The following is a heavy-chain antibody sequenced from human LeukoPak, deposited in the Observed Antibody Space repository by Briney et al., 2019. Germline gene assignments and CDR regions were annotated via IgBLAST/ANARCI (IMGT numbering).Heavy chain of an antibody. Sequence: ASVKVSCKASGYSFTAHYMHWIRQAPGQGLEWMGWINTDTGNPAYAQGFTGHYVFSLDTSVSTAYLQIISLKAEDTAVYYCARAGLTGSKVAFDVWGQGTMVTVSS. CDR2: INTDTGNP. CDR3: ARAGLTGSKVAFDV. CDR1: GYSFTAHY. D-gene: IGHD1-20*01. V-gene: IGHV7-4-1*02. J-gene: IGHJ3*01.